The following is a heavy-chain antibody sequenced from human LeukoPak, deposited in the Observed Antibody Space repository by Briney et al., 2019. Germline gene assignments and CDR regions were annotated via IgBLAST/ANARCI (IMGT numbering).Heavy chain of an antibody. CDR1: GFTFSDYG. D-gene: IGHD1-26*01. V-gene: IGHV3-30*03. CDR3: ARENLYSGRDLDY. Sequence: GSLRLSCAASGFTFSDYGMHWVRQAQGKGLGWVALISYDGSNKYYAESVKGRFTISRDNSKNTLYMQMNSLRAEDTAVYYCARENLYSGRDLDYWGQGTLVTVSS. CDR2: ISYDGSNK. J-gene: IGHJ4*02.